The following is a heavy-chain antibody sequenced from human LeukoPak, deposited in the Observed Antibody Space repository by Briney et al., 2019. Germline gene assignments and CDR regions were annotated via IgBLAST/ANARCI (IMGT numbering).Heavy chain of an antibody. CDR1: GGSISSSSYY. V-gene: IGHV4-39*07. CDR2: ISYTGST. D-gene: IGHD2-2*01. Sequence: SETLSLTCTVSGGSISSSSYYWGWIRQPPGMGLEWIGSISYTGSTYYNPSLQSRVTITVDTSKTQFSLKLSSVTAADTAVYYCARYCSSTSCYFRDIWGQGTMVTVSS. CDR3: ARYCSSTSCYFRDI. J-gene: IGHJ3*02.